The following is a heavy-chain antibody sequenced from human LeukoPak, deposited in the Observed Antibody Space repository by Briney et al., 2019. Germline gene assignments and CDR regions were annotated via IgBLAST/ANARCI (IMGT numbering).Heavy chain of an antibody. Sequence: PGGSLRLSCAASGFTFSSYAMSWVRQAPGKGLEWVSAISGSGGSTYYADSVKGRFTISRDNSKNTLYLQMNSLRAEDTAVYYCAKAESSGRTYYYGSGSYITQYWGQGTLVTVSS. CDR2: ISGSGGST. CDR3: AKAESSGRTYYYGSGSYITQY. D-gene: IGHD3-10*01. CDR1: GFTFSSYA. V-gene: IGHV3-23*01. J-gene: IGHJ4*02.